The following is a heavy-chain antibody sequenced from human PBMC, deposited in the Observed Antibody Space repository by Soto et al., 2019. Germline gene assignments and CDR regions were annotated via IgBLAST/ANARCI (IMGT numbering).Heavy chain of an antibody. V-gene: IGHV1-69*13. J-gene: IGHJ4*02. CDR3: AKYYYDSSGYYYYFDY. Sequence: AASVNVSCKASGGNFSSYAISWVRQAPGQGLEWMGGIIPIFGTANYAQKFQGRVTITADESTSKAYMELSSLRSEDTDVYYCAKYYYDSSGYYYYFDYWGQGTLVTVSS. CDR1: GGNFSSYA. D-gene: IGHD3-22*01. CDR2: IIPIFGTA.